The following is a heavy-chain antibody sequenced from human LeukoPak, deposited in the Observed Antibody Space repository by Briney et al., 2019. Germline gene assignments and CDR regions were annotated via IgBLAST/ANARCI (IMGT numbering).Heavy chain of an antibody. Sequence: SQTLSLTCTVSGGIISSGSHYWSWIRQPAGKGLEWIGYIYYSGSTNYNPSLKSRVTISVDTSKNQFSLKLSSVTAADTAVYYCARHVYSAQLYYYYGMDVWGQGTTVTVSS. V-gene: IGHV4-61*09. CDR2: IYYSGST. J-gene: IGHJ6*02. CDR3: ARHVYSAQLYYYYGMDV. D-gene: IGHD4-11*01. CDR1: GGIISSGSHY.